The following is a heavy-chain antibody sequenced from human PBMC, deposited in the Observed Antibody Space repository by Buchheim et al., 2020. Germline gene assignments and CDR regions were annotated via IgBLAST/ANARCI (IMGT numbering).Heavy chain of an antibody. CDR1: EFTFTNAW. CDR3: TTLMKSARLSSDY. Sequence: EVQLVESGGDLVKPGESLRLSCAASEFTFTNAWMSWIRQAPGKGLEWVGRIRSSTDGGTTDYAVPVKDRFTISRDDSENTLYLQMNSLKTEDTAVYYCTTLMKSARLSSDYWGQGTL. CDR2: IRSSTDGGTT. D-gene: IGHD6-6*01. J-gene: IGHJ4*02. V-gene: IGHV3-15*01.